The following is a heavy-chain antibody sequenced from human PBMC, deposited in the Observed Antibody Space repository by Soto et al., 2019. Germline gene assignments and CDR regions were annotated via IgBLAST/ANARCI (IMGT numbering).Heavy chain of an antibody. D-gene: IGHD6-19*01. J-gene: IGHJ5*02. CDR3: ARDYRSGWYGWFDP. Sequence: ASVKVSCKASGYPFTGYYMHWVRQAPGQGLEWMGWINPNSGGTNYAQKFQGRVTMTRDTSISTAYMELSRLRSDDTAVYYCARDYRSGWYGWFDPWGQGTLVTVSS. CDR1: GYPFTGYY. CDR2: INPNSGGT. V-gene: IGHV1-2*02.